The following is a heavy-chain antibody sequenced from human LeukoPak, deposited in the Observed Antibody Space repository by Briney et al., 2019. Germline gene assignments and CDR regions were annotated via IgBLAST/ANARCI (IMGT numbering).Heavy chain of an antibody. J-gene: IGHJ4*02. V-gene: IGHV3-48*03. CDR2: ISSSGSTI. Sequence: GGSLRLSCAASGFTFSSYEMNWVRQAPGKGLEWVSYISSSGSTIYYADSVKGRFTISRDNAKNSLYLQMNSLRAEDTAVYHCARELRPYDILTGYVLWGQGTLVTVSS. D-gene: IGHD3-9*01. CDR3: ARELRPYDILTGYVL. CDR1: GFTFSSYE.